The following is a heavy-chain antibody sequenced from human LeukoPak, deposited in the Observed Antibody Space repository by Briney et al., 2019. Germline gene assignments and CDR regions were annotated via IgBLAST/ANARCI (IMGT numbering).Heavy chain of an antibody. V-gene: IGHV3-21*01. D-gene: IGHD3-9*01. CDR2: IRSTSSHI. CDR1: GFTFSTYS. J-gene: IGHJ4*02. Sequence: GRSLRLSCAASGFTFSTYSMNWVRQAPGKGLEWVSYIRSTSSHIDYADSVKGRFTISRDNAKNSVYLQMNSLRVEDTAVYYCARNNIFLDYWGQGILVTVSS. CDR3: ARNNIFLDY.